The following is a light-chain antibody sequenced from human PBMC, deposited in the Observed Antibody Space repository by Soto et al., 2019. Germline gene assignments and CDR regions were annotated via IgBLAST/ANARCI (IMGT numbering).Light chain of an antibody. J-gene: IGKJ1*01. CDR2: GAS. V-gene: IGKV3-20*01. CDR3: QQYGSSGT. Sequence: EIVFTQSPGTLSLSPGERAPLSWRATQSVSSSYLAWYQQKPGQAPRLLIYGASNRATGIPDRFSGSGSGTDFTLTISRLEPEDFAVYYCQQYGSSGTFGQGTKVDIK. CDR1: QSVSSSY.